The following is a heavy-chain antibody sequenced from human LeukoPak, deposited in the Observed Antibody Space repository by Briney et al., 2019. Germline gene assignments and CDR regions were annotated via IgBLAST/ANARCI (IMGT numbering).Heavy chain of an antibody. V-gene: IGHV4-59*01. CDR1: GGSISSYY. D-gene: IGHD3-22*01. Sequence: SETLSLTCTVSGGSISSYYWSWIRQPPGEGLEWIGYIYYSGSTNYNPSLKSRVTISVDTSKNQFSLKLSSVTAADTAVYYCARRQNYYDSSGYYAHFDYWGQGTLVTVSS. J-gene: IGHJ4*02. CDR3: ARRQNYYDSSGYYAHFDY. CDR2: IYYSGST.